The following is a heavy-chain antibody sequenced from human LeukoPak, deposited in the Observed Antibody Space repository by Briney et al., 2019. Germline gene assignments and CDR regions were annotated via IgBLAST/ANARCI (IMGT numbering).Heavy chain of an antibody. CDR1: GFTFNLYG. J-gene: IGHJ4*02. CDR2: IRYDGSNK. CDR3: AKIYDILPWCPEW. D-gene: IGHD3-9*01. Sequence: GGSLRLSCVASGFTFNLYGMHWVRQAPGKGLEWVAFIRYDGSNKYYADSVKGRFTIPRDNSKNTLYLQVNSLRAEDTAVYYCAKIYDILPWCPEWWGQGTLVTVSS. V-gene: IGHV3-30*02.